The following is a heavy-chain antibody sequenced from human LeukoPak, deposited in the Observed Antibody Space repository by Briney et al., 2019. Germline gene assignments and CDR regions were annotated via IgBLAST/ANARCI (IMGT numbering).Heavy chain of an antibody. CDR1: GYTFTGYY. Sequence: ASVEVSCKTSGYTFTGYYMQWVRQAPGQGLGWMGWINPQSGDTNYAQKFQGRVTMTWDTSISSVYMELSSLRFDDTAVYYCARGGKSELGTCDHWGQGTLVTVSS. CDR3: ARGGKSELGTCDH. D-gene: IGHD7-27*01. J-gene: IGHJ4*02. CDR2: INPQSGDT. V-gene: IGHV1-2*02.